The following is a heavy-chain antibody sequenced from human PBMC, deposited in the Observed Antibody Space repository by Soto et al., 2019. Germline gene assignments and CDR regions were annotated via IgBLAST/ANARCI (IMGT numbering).Heavy chain of an antibody. Sequence: SETLSLTCTVSGGSISSNYWSWIRQPPGKGLEWIGYIYYTGGTNYNPSLKSRVTISGDMSKNQFSLKLSSVTAADTAVYFCARGPYGSATPQYSFYMDVWGKGTTVTVSS. J-gene: IGHJ6*03. CDR3: ARGPYGSATPQYSFYMDV. CDR2: IYYTGGT. CDR1: GGSISSNY. V-gene: IGHV4-59*13. D-gene: IGHD3-10*01.